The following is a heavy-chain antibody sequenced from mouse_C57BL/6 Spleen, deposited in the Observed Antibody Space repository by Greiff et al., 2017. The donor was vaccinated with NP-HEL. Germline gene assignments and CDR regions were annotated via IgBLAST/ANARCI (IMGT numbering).Heavy chain of an antibody. CDR3: ARSAPITTVEATDYFDY. Sequence: QVQLQQSGPELVKPGASVKISCKASGYAFSSSWMNWVKQRPGKGLEWIGRIYPGDGDTNYNGKFKGKATLTADKSSSTAYMQLSSLTSEDSAVYFCARSAPITTVEATDYFDYWGQGTTLTVSS. CDR2: IYPGDGDT. J-gene: IGHJ2*01. CDR1: GYAFSSSW. D-gene: IGHD1-1*01. V-gene: IGHV1-82*01.